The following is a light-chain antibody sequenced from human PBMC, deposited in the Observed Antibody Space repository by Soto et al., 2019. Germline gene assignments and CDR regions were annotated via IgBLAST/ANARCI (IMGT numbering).Light chain of an antibody. Sequence: DIQLTQSPSFLSASIGDRVTVTCRASQAISTYLAWYQQKPGKAPKLLIYAASTLQSGVPSRFSGSRSGTEFTLSISSLQPEDFATYYCLQLHTIPRIFGQGTKLEIK. CDR3: LQLHTIPRI. CDR2: AAS. CDR1: QAISTY. V-gene: IGKV1-9*01. J-gene: IGKJ2*01.